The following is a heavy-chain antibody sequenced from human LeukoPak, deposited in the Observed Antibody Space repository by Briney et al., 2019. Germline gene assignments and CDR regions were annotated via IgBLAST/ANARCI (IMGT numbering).Heavy chain of an antibody. D-gene: IGHD2-15*01. Sequence: SETLSLTCTVSGGSISSSSYYWGWIRQPPGKGLEWIGSIYYSGSTYYNPSLKSRVTISVDTSKNQFSLKLSSVTAADTAVYYCARQGYCSGGSCYPKNNWFDPWGQGTLVTVSS. V-gene: IGHV4-39*07. CDR3: ARQGYCSGGSCYPKNNWFDP. CDR1: GGSISSSSYY. J-gene: IGHJ5*02. CDR2: IYYSGST.